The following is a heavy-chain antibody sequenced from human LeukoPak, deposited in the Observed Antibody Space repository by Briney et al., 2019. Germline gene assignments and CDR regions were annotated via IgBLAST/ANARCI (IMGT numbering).Heavy chain of an antibody. V-gene: IGHV1-69*04. CDR2: IIPILGIA. CDR3: ARTQLVLYYFDY. Sequence: SVKVSCKASGGTFSSYAISWVRQAPGQGLEWMGRIIPILGIANYAQKFQGRVTITADKSTSTAYMELSSLRSEDTAVYYCARTQLVLYYFDYWGQGTLVTVSS. J-gene: IGHJ4*02. D-gene: IGHD6-13*01. CDR1: GGTFSSYA.